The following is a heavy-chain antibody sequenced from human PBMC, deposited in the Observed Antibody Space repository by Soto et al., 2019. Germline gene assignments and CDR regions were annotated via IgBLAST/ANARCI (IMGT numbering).Heavy chain of an antibody. Sequence: QVQLVQPGAEVRKPGASVKVSCKASGDTFTNFDFNWVRQATGQGLEWIGWMRANSGDTGHAQKFQGRVSMTRDTSMRTAYMELSSLRAEDTAVYYCARYIYGQGFKAWGQGTLVFVSS. V-gene: IGHV1-8*01. CDR3: ARYIYGQGFKA. CDR2: MRANSGDT. CDR1: GDTFTNFD. D-gene: IGHD3-3*02. J-gene: IGHJ5*02.